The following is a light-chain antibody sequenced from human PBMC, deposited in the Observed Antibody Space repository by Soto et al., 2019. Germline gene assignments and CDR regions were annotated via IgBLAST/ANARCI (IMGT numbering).Light chain of an antibody. J-gene: IGLJ2*01. V-gene: IGLV1-40*01. Sequence: QSVLTQPPSVSGAPGQRVTVSCTGSSSNIGAGHHVHWYQQLPGTAPKLLIYNNDNRPSGVPDRFSGSKSGTSASLAISGLQDEDEAEYYCQSYDTSLSDVLFGGGTKLNVL. CDR2: NND. CDR3: QSYDTSLSDVL. CDR1: SSNIGAGHH.